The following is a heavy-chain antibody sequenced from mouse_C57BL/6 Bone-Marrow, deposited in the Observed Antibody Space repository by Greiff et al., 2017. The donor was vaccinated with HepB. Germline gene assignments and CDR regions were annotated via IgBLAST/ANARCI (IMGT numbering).Heavy chain of an antibody. CDR1: GYTFISYW. J-gene: IGHJ2*01. V-gene: IGHV1-53*01. CDR2: INPSNGGT. Sequence: QVQLKESGTELVKPGASVKLSCKASGYTFISYWMHWVKQRPGQGLEWIGNINPSNGGTNYNEKFKSKATLTVDKSSSTAYMQLSSLTSEDSAVYYWARGDTTVVARALLWGQGTTLTVSS. CDR3: ARGDTTVVARALL. D-gene: IGHD1-1*01.